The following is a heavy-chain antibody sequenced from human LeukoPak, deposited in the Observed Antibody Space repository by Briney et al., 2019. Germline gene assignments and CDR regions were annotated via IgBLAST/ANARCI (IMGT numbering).Heavy chain of an antibody. CDR3: AKDRSLYSSRSIDY. D-gene: IGHD6-13*01. V-gene: IGHV3-23*01. J-gene: IGHJ4*02. CDR2: IGGSNGIT. CDR1: RFTFNSYA. Sequence: GGSLRLSCAASRFTFNSYAMSWVRQAPGKGLEWVSVIGGSNGITFYVGSVKGRFTISRDNSKNTLYLQMNSLRAEDTAVYYCAKDRSLYSSRSIDYWGQGTLVTVSS.